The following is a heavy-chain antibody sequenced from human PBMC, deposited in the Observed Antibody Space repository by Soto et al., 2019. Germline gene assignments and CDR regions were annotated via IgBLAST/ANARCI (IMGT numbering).Heavy chain of an antibody. CDR1: GGSISSYY. V-gene: IGHV4-4*07. J-gene: IGHJ5*02. D-gene: IGHD6-19*01. CDR3: GRVRAVAGAGNWFTP. Sequence: QVQLQESGPGLVKPSETLSLTCTVSGGSISSYYWSWIRQPAGKGLEWIGRIYTSGSTNYNPSLKSRAPISEDTSKNQFSRKRSSVTAANRAVYCCGRVRAVAGAGNWFTPWAQGTLVTVPS. CDR2: IYTSGST.